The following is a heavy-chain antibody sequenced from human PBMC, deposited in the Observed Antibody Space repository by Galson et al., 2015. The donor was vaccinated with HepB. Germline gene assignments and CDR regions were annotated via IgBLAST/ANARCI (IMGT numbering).Heavy chain of an antibody. CDR1: GFTFINYW. Sequence: LRLSCAASGFTFINYWMHWVRQVPGKGLVWVARINSDGSTTNYADSVKGRFTISRDNAKNTLYLQMNSLRGEDTAVYYCVRVWTVTGHLDYWGQGTLVTVSS. V-gene: IGHV3-74*01. CDR3: VRVWTVTGHLDY. CDR2: INSDGSTT. D-gene: IGHD4-17*01. J-gene: IGHJ4*02.